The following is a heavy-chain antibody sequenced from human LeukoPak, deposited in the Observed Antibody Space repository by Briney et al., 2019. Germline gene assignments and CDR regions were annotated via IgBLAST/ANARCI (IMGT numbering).Heavy chain of an antibody. CDR3: APSGGYYYDSSGYSEGDY. Sequence: SVKVSCKASGGTFSSYAISWVRQAPGQGLEWMGRIIPILGIANYAQKFQGRVTITADKSTSTAYIELSSLRSEDTAVYYCAPSGGYYYDSSGYSEGDYWGQGTLVTVSS. J-gene: IGHJ4*02. CDR1: GGTFSSYA. V-gene: IGHV1-69*04. CDR2: IIPILGIA. D-gene: IGHD3-22*01.